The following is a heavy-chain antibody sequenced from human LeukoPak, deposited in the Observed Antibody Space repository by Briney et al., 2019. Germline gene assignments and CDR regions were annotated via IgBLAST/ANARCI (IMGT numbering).Heavy chain of an antibody. CDR1: GFTFSSYA. CDR3: AKESDSGSSYSYFDY. Sequence: GGSLRLSCAASGFTFSSYAMSWVRQAPGEGLEWVSAISGSGSSTYYTDSVKGRFTISRDNSKNTLYLQMNSLRVEDTAVYYCAKESDSGSSYSYFDYWGQGTLVTVSS. V-gene: IGHV3-23*01. J-gene: IGHJ4*02. CDR2: ISGSGSST. D-gene: IGHD1-26*01.